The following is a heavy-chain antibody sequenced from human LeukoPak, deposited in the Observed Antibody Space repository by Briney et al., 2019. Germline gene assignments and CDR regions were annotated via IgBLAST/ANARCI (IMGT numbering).Heavy chain of an antibody. J-gene: IGHJ1*01. CDR3: ARGYCSGGSCYAFFQY. CDR1: GGSFSGYY. D-gene: IGHD2-15*01. CDR2: INHSGRT. Sequence: SETLSLTCAVYGGSFSGYYWSWIRQPPGKGLEWIGEINHSGRTNYNPSLKSRVTISVDTSKNRFSLKLTSVTAADTAVYYCARGYCSGGSCYAFFQYWGQGTLVTVSS. V-gene: IGHV4-34*01.